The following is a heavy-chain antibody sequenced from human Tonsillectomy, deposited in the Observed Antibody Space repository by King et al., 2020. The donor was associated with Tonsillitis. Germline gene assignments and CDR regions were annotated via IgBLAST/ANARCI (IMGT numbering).Heavy chain of an antibody. CDR1: GFTFSTYW. CDR3: ARERVYYYATSGHPEVSYYYYGMDV. V-gene: IGHV3-7*01. J-gene: IGHJ6*02. D-gene: IGHD3-22*01. CDR2: INPDGSEK. Sequence: VQLVESGGGLVQPGGSLRLSCTASGFTFSTYWMSWVRQAPGKGLEWVANINPDGSEKYYVDSVKGRFTISRNNSQNSLYLQMNTLRAEDTAVYYCARERVYYYATSGHPEVSYYYYGMDVWGQGTTVTVSS.